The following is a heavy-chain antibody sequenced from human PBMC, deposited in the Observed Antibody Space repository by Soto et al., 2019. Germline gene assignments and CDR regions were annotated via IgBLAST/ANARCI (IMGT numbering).Heavy chain of an antibody. D-gene: IGHD3-22*01. CDR1: GFTFSSYS. CDR3: ARSKSDLSSGYLAY. V-gene: IGHV3-21*01. CDR2: ISSSSSYI. Sequence: GGSLRLSCAASGFTFSSYSMNWVRQAPGKGLEWVSSISSSSSYIYYADSVKGRFTISRDNAKNSLYLQMNSLRAEDTAVYYCARSKSDLSSGYLAYWGQGNLVTVSS. J-gene: IGHJ4*02.